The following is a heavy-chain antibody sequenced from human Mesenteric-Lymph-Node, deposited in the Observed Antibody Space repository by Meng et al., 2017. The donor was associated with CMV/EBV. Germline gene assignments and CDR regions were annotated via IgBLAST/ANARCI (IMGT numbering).Heavy chain of an antibody. Sequence: GESLKISCAASGFTFSGSAMHWVRQASGKGLEWVGRIRSKANSYATAYAASVKGRFTISRDDSKNTAYLQMNSLKTEDTAVYYCTSDYYDSSGYFSPTLYWGQGTLVTVSS. J-gene: IGHJ4*02. CDR3: TSDYYDSSGYFSPTLY. CDR1: GFTFSGSA. CDR2: IRSKANSYAT. V-gene: IGHV3-73*01. D-gene: IGHD3-22*01.